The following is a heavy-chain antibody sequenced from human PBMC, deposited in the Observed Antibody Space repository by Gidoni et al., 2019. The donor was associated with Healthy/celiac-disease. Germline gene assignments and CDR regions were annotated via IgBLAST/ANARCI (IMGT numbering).Heavy chain of an antibody. V-gene: IGHV3-13*01. CDR2: IGTAGDK. CDR1: KFTFSRYD. D-gene: IGHD3-16*01. CDR3: ARRGGKAPYYDYGMDV. J-gene: IGHJ6*02. Sequence: EVQLVETGGGLVQPGGSLGLSCAAYKFTFSRYDMHWFRQATGKGLEGFSAIGTAGDKYYPGSVKGRFTISRENAKNSLYLQMNSRRAGDSAVYYCARRGGKAPYYDYGMDVWGQGTTVTVSS.